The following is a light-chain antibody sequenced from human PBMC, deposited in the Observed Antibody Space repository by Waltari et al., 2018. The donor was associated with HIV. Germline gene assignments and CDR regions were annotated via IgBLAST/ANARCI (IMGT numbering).Light chain of an antibody. CDR1: QSISSW. CDR2: KAS. V-gene: IGKV1-5*03. CDR3: QQYNSYPWT. J-gene: IGKJ1*01. Sequence: DIHMTQSPSTLSASVGDRVTITCRASQSISSWLAWYQQKPGKAPKLLIYKASSLESGVPSRFSGSGSGTGFTLTISSLQPDDFATYYCQQYNSYPWTFGQGTKVEIK.